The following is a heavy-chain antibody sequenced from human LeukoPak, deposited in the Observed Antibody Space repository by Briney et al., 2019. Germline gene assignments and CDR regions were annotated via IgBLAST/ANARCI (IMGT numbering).Heavy chain of an antibody. V-gene: IGHV3-74*01. Sequence: GGSLRLSCAVSGFTFSGHWMFWVRQVPGKGLEWVSSTNSDGSVTGYTDSVKGRFNVSRDNAKNTLYLQMNRLRAEDTAVYYRARGGRGVWGSLDYWGQGTLVTVSS. CDR1: GFTFSGHW. CDR2: TNSDGSVT. J-gene: IGHJ4*02. CDR3: ARGGRGVWGSLDY. D-gene: IGHD3-16*01.